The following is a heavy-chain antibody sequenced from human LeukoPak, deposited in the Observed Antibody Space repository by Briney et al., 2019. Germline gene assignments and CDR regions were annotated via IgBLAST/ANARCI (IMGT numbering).Heavy chain of an antibody. Sequence: ASVKVSCKASGYTFTGYYMHWVRQAPGQGLEWMGWINPNSGGTNYAQKFRGRVTMTRDTSISTAYMELSRLRSDDTAVYYCARDEYQLWSSYYYYYGMDVWGQGTTVTASS. CDR3: ARDEYQLWSSYYYYYGMDV. D-gene: IGHD5-18*01. CDR1: GYTFTGYY. V-gene: IGHV1-2*02. CDR2: INPNSGGT. J-gene: IGHJ6*02.